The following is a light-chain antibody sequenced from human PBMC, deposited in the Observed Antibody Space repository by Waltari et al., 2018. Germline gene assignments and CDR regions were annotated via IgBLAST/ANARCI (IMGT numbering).Light chain of an antibody. CDR1: SSDVGSYNV. CDR3: CSYASSITYV. J-gene: IGLJ1*01. CDR2: EVS. Sequence: QSALTQPASVSGSPGQSITLSCTGTSSDVGSYNVVSWYQQHPGKAPQLMVYEVSKRPSGVSNRFSGSKSGNTASLTISGLQAEDEADYYCCSYASSITYVFGTGTKVTVL. V-gene: IGLV2-23*02.